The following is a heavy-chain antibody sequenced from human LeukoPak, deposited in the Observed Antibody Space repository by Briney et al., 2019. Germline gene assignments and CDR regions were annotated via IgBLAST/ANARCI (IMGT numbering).Heavy chain of an antibody. J-gene: IGHJ4*02. V-gene: IGHV4-34*01. CDR1: GGSFSGYY. CDR3: ASKTYGYSYGYSFDY. D-gene: IGHD5-18*01. CDR2: INHSGST. Sequence: PSETLSLTCAVYGGSFSGYYWSWIRQPPGKGLEWIGEINHSGSTNYNPSLKSRVTISVDTSKNQFSLKLSSVTAADTAVYYCASKTYGYSYGYSFDYWGQGTLVTVSS.